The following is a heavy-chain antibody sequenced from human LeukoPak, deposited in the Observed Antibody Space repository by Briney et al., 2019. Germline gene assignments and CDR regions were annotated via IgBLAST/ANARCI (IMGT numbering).Heavy chain of an antibody. CDR3: ARYGSRTYYYYMDV. CDR2: ISSSSSTI. J-gene: IGHJ6*03. D-gene: IGHD3-10*01. CDR1: GFTFSSYS. Sequence: GGSLRLSCAASGFTFSSYSMNWVRQAPGKGLECGSYISSSSSTIYYADSVKGRFTISRDNAKNSLYLQMNSLRDEDTAVYYCARYGSRTYYYYMDVWGEGTTVTISS. V-gene: IGHV3-48*02.